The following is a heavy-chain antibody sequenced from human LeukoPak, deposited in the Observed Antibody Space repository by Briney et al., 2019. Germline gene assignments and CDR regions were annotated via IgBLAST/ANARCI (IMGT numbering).Heavy chain of an antibody. J-gene: IGHJ4*02. CDR1: GGSLSSHY. Sequence: SETLSLTCTVSGGSLSSHYWSWIRQSPGKGLEWIGYIYSSGNTNYNPSLKSRVTISVDTSKNQFSLKLSSVTAADTAVYYCAGHHPRNTVDFWGQGTLVTVSS. D-gene: IGHD2-8*02. CDR2: IYSSGNT. V-gene: IGHV4-59*08. CDR3: AGHHPRNTVDF.